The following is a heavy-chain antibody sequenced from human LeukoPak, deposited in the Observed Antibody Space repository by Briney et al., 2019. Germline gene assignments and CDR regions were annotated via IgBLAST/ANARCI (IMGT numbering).Heavy chain of an antibody. D-gene: IGHD2-2*01. CDR3: ARENRYCSSTSCSYYYMDV. J-gene: IGHJ6*03. Sequence: SETLSLTCTVSGGSISSYYWSWIRQPPGKGLEWIGYIYYSGSTNYNPSLKSRVTISVDTSKNQFSLKLSSVTAADTAVYYCARENRYCSSTSCSYYYMDVWGKGTTVTVSS. CDR1: GGSISSYY. CDR2: IYYSGST. V-gene: IGHV4-59*01.